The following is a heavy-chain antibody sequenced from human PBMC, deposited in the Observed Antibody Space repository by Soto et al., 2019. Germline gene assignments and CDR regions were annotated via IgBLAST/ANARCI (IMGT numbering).Heavy chain of an antibody. D-gene: IGHD3-9*01. CDR3: ARVGYDILTGYPPMIYYYYYMDV. Sequence: ASVKVSCKASGYTFTGYYMHWVRQAPGQGLEWKGWINPNSGGTNYAQKFQGLVTMTRDTSISTAYMELSRLRSDDTAVYYCARVGYDILTGYPPMIYYYYYMDVSGKGTTVTVSS. J-gene: IGHJ6*03. CDR2: INPNSGGT. V-gene: IGHV1-2*04. CDR1: GYTFTGYY.